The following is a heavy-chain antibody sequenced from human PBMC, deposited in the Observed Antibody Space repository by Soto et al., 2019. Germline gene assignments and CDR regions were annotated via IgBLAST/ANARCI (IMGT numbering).Heavy chain of an antibody. D-gene: IGHD5-12*01. V-gene: IGHV3-11*05. J-gene: IGHJ4*02. CDR3: ARVHHRYSGYEYVDY. CDR1: GFTFSDYY. Sequence: QVQLVESGGGLVKPGGSLRLSCAASGFTFSDYYMSWIRQAPGKGLEWVSYISRSSSYTNYADSVKGRFTISRDNADNSLYRQMTSLRAEATAVYYCARVHHRYSGYEYVDYWGQGTLVTVSS. CDR2: ISRSSSYT.